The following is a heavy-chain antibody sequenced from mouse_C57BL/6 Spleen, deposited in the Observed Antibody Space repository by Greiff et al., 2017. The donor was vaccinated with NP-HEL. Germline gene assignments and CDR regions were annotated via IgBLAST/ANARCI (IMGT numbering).Heavy chain of an antibody. D-gene: IGHD2-1*01. J-gene: IGHJ2*01. CDR3: ARDGNYGIDY. CDR2: INPNNGGT. Sequence: VHVKQSGPELVKPGASVKMSCKASGYTFTDYNMHWVKQSHGKSLEWIGYINPNNGGTSYNQKFKGKATLTVNKSSSTAYMELRSLTSEDSAVYYCARDGNYGIDYWGQGTTLTVSS. V-gene: IGHV1-22*01. CDR1: GYTFTDYN.